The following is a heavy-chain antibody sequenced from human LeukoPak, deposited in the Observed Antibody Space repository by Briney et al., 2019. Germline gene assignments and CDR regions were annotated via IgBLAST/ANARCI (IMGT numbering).Heavy chain of an antibody. D-gene: IGHD6-13*01. Sequence: SETLSLTCTVSGGSISSNYWNWIRQPAGKGLEWIGRIYITGSTNYNPSLESRVTMSVGTSKNQFSLKLSSVTAADTAVYYCVRAKISAAGVWLFDPWGQGTLITVSS. CDR1: GGSISSNY. V-gene: IGHV4-4*07. J-gene: IGHJ5*02. CDR3: VRAKISAAGVWLFDP. CDR2: IYITGST.